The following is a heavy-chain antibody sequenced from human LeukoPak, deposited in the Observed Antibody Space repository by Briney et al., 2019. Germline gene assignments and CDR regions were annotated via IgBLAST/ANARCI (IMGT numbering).Heavy chain of an antibody. CDR1: GGSISISSYY. V-gene: IGHV4-61*05. Sequence: SETLSLTCTVSGGSISISSYYWSWIRQSPGKGLEWIGYVFYSGKTDYSPSLRSRVSMSVDTSKNQFSLKVTSVTAADTAVYYCASSSGWSPYNWFDPWGQGTLVTVSS. CDR3: ASSSGWSPYNWFDP. J-gene: IGHJ5*02. CDR2: VFYSGKT. D-gene: IGHD6-19*01.